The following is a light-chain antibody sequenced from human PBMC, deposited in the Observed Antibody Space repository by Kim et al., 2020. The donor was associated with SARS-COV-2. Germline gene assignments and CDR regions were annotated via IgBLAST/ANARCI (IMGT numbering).Light chain of an antibody. V-gene: IGLV2-14*01. CDR2: DVT. J-gene: IGLJ3*02. Sequence: QSALTQPASVSGSPGQSITISCTGASSDVGGYNYVSWYQQHPGKVPKLMIYDVTKRPSGVSDRFSGSMSGNTASLTISGLQAEDEADYYCSSDSSTNTLVFGGGTQLTVL. CDR3: SSDSSTNTLV. CDR1: SSDVGGYNY.